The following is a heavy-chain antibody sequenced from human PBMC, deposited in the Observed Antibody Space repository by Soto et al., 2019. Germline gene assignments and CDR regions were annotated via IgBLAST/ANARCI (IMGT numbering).Heavy chain of an antibody. V-gene: IGHV1-8*01. CDR2: MNPTSGNT. CDR1: GYTFTSYD. CDR3: ARGMGGELYHFDN. Sequence: QVQLVQSGAEVKKPGASVKVSCKTSGYTFTSYDVNWVRQASGQGLEWMGWMNPTSGNTVYAQKFQGRVTMTRNTSISTAYMELSSLRSEETAVYCCARGMGGELYHFDNWGQGTLVTVSS. J-gene: IGHJ4*02. D-gene: IGHD3-16*01.